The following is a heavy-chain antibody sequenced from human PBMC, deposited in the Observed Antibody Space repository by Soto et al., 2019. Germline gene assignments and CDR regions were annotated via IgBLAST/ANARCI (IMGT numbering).Heavy chain of an antibody. CDR2: INRANGNT. CDR3: ASDILTVGPRANDAFDV. J-gene: IGHJ3*01. V-gene: IGHV1-3*01. D-gene: IGHD2-8*02. CDR1: VFTVSYTP. Sequence: QVQLVQSGAEVKKPGASVKISCHAAVFTVSYTPINWVRQGPGQRLEWMGRINRANGNTRYSESFQGRVSSSSLSSESTVDVALSDLTSEETAVYYCASDILTVGPRANDAFDVWGQLTLITVSS.